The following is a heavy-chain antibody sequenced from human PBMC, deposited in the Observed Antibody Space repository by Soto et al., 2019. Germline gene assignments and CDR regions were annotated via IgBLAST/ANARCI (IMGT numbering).Heavy chain of an antibody. Sequence: GGSLRLSCVASGFTFSSYGMHWVRQAPGKGLEWVAIISYDGSNTYYADSVKGRFTISRDNSKNTLYLQMNSLRAEDTAVYYCAKGGYCSGGSCPEAYYYGMDVWVQGTTVTVSS. J-gene: IGHJ6*02. D-gene: IGHD2-15*01. CDR3: AKGGYCSGGSCPEAYYYGMDV. CDR2: ISYDGSNT. CDR1: GFTFSSYG. V-gene: IGHV3-30*18.